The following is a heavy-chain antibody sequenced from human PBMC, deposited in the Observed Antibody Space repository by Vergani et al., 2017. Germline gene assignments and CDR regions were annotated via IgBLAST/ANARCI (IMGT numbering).Heavy chain of an antibody. D-gene: IGHD4-17*01. J-gene: IGHJ6*02. V-gene: IGHV4-39*01. CDR1: GGSISSSTYY. CDR2: IYHTGSA. CDR3: ARHRGDYDRGGMDV. Sequence: QLQLQESGPGLVKPSETLSLTCTVSGGSISSSTYYWGWIRQPPGKGLEWIGNIYHTGSAYYNPSLKSRVTISVDTSKNQFSLKLSSVTAADTAVYYCARHRGDYDRGGMDVWGQGTTVTVSS.